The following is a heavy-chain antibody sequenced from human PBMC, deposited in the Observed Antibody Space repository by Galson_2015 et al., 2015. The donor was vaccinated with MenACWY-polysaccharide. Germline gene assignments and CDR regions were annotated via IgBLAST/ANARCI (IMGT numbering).Heavy chain of an antibody. CDR2: IYWDDDK. Sequence: PAQVRPPQPFTLSCSLSGYSLRTRGVGVAWIRQPQGKPLEWLSLIYWDDDKRYSASLQSRLTITKDTSKNQLFLTMTNMDTVDTATYYCAQSLILWFGDPFDPWGQGTLVTVSS. J-gene: IGHJ5*02. CDR1: GYSLRTRGVG. CDR3: AQSLILWFGDPFDP. D-gene: IGHD3-10*01. V-gene: IGHV2-5*02.